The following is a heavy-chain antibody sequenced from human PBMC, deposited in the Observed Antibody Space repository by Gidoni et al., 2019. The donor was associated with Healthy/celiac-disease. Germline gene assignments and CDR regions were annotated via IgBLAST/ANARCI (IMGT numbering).Heavy chain of an antibody. CDR3: ARYTIFGVVRGFDY. Sequence: QVQLQQWGAGLLKPSETLSLTCAVYGGSFRGYYWSWIRQPPGKGLEWIGEINHSGSTNYNPSLKSRVTISVDTSKNQFSLKLSSVTAADTAVYYCARYTIFGVVRGFDYWGQGTLVTVSS. V-gene: IGHV4-34*01. CDR1: GGSFRGYY. D-gene: IGHD3-3*01. CDR2: INHSGST. J-gene: IGHJ4*02.